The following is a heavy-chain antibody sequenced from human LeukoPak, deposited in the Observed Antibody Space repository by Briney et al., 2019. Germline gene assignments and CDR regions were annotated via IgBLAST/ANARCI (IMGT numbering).Heavy chain of an antibody. CDR3: AKDSQRTTVTTSYFDY. Sequence: GGSLRLSCAASGFTFSSYGMHWVRQAPGKGLEWVAFIRYDGSNKYYADSVKGRFAISRDNSKNTLYLQMNSLRAEDTAVYYCAKDSQRTTVTTSYFDYWGQGTLVTVSS. D-gene: IGHD4-17*01. J-gene: IGHJ4*02. CDR2: IRYDGSNK. V-gene: IGHV3-30*02. CDR1: GFTFSSYG.